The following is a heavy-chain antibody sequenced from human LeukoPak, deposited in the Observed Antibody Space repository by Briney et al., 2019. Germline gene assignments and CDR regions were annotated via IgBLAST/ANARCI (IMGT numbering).Heavy chain of an antibody. D-gene: IGHD6-13*01. CDR2: IYYSGST. Sequence: PSETLSLTCTVSGGSISSSSYYWGWIRQPPGKGLEWIGSIYYSGSTYYNPSLKSRVTISVDTSKNQFSLKLSSVTAADTAVYYCARDTGYSSSWPNFDYWGQGTLVTVSS. CDR1: GGSISSSSYY. CDR3: ARDTGYSSSWPNFDY. J-gene: IGHJ4*02. V-gene: IGHV4-39*07.